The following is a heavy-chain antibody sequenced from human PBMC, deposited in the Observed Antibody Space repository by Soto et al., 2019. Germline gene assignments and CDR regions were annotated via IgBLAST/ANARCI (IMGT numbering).Heavy chain of an antibody. J-gene: IGHJ4*02. D-gene: IGHD3-22*01. CDR1: GFTFSSYG. Sequence: QVQLVESGGGVVQPGRSLRLSCTDSGFTFSSYGMHWDRQAPGKGLEWVAHISYDGSNNNYVDSVKDRFTISRDNSKNTLYLQMNSLSAEDTAVYYSARDSYYYYSSGYYTFDHWGQGTLVTVSS. CDR3: ARDSYYYYSSGYYTFDH. V-gene: IGHV3-30*03. CDR2: ISYDGSNN.